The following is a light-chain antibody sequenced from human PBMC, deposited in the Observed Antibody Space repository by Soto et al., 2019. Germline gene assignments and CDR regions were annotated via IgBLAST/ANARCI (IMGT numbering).Light chain of an antibody. CDR1: TSNIGTDT. CDR2: SNN. CDR3: AAWDDSLNGVV. V-gene: IGLV1-44*01. J-gene: IGLJ2*01. Sequence: QSFLTQPPSASETPGQRVTISCSGSTSNIGTDTVNWYQQLPGTAPKLLIYSNNQRPSGVPDRFSGSKSGTSASLAISGLQSEDEADFYCAAWDDSLNGVVFGGGTQLTVL.